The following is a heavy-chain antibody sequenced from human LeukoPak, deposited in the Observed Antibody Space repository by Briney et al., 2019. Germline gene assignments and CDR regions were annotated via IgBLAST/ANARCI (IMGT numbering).Heavy chain of an antibody. CDR2: IRSSSNKI. CDR3: TRDLDLYNDAFDV. V-gene: IGHV3-21*01. D-gene: IGHD1-14*01. CDR1: GFTFTRYS. J-gene: IGHJ3*01. Sequence: GGSLRLSCTASGFTFTRYSMNWVRQAPGKGLEWLSSIRSSSNKIYYADSVKGRFTISRDNANNSVYLQINSLRADDTAVYYCTRDLDLYNDAFDVWGQGTRVSVSS.